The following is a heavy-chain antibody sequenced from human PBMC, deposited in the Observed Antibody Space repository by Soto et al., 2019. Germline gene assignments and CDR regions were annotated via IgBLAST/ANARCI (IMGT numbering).Heavy chain of an antibody. Sequence: QVQLVQSGAEVKKPGSSVKVSCKASGGTFSSYTISWVRQAPGQGLEWMGRIIPILGIANYAQKFQGRVTITADKSTSTAYMELSSLRSEDTAVYYFARYSDDYGGSFDYWGQGTLVTVSS. D-gene: IGHD4-17*01. CDR3: ARYSDDYGGSFDY. V-gene: IGHV1-69*02. CDR1: GGTFSSYT. CDR2: IIPILGIA. J-gene: IGHJ4*02.